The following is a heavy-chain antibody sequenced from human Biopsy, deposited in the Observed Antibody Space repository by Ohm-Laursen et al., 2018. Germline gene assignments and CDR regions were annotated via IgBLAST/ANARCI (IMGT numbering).Heavy chain of an antibody. V-gene: IGHV1-46*01. CDR1: GNTFATYH. Sequence: ATVKISCKASGNTFATYHIHWVRQAPGQGLEWMGVISPSGATTSFSQKFQGRITMTRDTSTGTVYVDLNSLGSEDTAVYYCARAGVGSDGTDSYYYGMDVWGPGTTVTVSS. CDR2: ISPSGATT. D-gene: IGHD5-24*01. J-gene: IGHJ6*02. CDR3: ARAGVGSDGTDSYYYGMDV.